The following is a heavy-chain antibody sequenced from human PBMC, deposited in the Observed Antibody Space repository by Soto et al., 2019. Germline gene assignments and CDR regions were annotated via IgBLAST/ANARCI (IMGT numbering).Heavy chain of an antibody. CDR3: ASGLYSSSSFDY. J-gene: IGHJ4*02. CDR2: IGTAGDS. V-gene: IGHV3-13*01. Sequence: GGSLRLSCAASGFTFSSYDRHWVRQATGKGLEGVSAIGTAGDSYYPGSVKGRFTISREKAKNSLYLQMNSLRAGHTVVYSCASGLYSSSSFDYWGQGTLVTVSS. CDR1: GFTFSSYD. D-gene: IGHD6-6*01.